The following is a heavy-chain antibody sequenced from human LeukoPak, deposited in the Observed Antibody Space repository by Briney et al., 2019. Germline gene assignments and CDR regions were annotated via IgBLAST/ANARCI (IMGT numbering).Heavy chain of an antibody. CDR1: GGSISSSYY. CDR3: ARHHSSSWSGNAFDI. J-gene: IGHJ3*02. V-gene: IGHV4-39*01. Sequence: SETLSLTCTVSGGSISSSYYWGWIRQPPGKGLEWIGSIYYGGSAYYNPSLKSRVTISVDTSKNQFSLKLSSVTAADTAVYYCARHHSSSWSGNAFDIWGQGTMVTVSS. CDR2: IYYGGSA. D-gene: IGHD6-13*01.